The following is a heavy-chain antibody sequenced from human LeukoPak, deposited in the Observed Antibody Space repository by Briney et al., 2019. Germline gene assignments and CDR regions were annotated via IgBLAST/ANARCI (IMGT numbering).Heavy chain of an antibody. J-gene: IGHJ4*02. CDR1: GFIFSSYA. Sequence: PGGSLRLSCAASGFIFSSYAMNWIRQAPGKGLEWVASVSSSGAYIYYADLVEGRFTISRDNAKNSLSLQMNSLRAEDTAVYYCARGVGNCRYYFDSWGQGTLVTVSS. CDR2: VSSSGAYI. V-gene: IGHV3-21*01. D-gene: IGHD2-21*01. CDR3: ARGVGNCRYYFDS.